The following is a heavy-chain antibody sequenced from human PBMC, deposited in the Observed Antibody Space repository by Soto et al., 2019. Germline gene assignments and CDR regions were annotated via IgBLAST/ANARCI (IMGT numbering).Heavy chain of an antibody. D-gene: IGHD3-22*01. CDR3: ASGPDSYNISGYFEP. CDR1: GASISSGDYI. CDR2: VSHGGTT. V-gene: IGHV4-30-4*01. J-gene: IGHJ5*02. Sequence: SETLSLTCTVSGASISSGDYIWSWIRQSPRKGLEWIGYVSHGGTTYYNPSLVSRVAISVDTSKNQFSLKLTSVTAADTAVYYCASGPDSYNISGYFEPWGQGTRITVSS.